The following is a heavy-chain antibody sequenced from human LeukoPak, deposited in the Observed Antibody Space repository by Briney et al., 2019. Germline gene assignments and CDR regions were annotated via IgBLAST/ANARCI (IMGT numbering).Heavy chain of an antibody. CDR3: ITDPGEWEPI. V-gene: IGHV3-15*01. CDR2: IKSKKDGGTT. Sequence: MPGRSLSLSCAAAGFTFGNAWMSWVRHAAGKGREWVGRIKSKKDGGTTEYGAPVKGRFIISRDDSENTLYLQMNGLKIEDTAVYYCITDPGEWEPIWGQGTMVTVSS. CDR1: GFTFGNAW. J-gene: IGHJ3*02. D-gene: IGHD1-26*01.